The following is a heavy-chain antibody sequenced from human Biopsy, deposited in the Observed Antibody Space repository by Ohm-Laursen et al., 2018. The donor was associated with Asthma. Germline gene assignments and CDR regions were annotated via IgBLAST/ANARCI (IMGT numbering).Heavy chain of an antibody. Sequence: SLRLSCAASGFTFSSFGMHWVRQAPGKGLEWVAVISFDGIHKYYADSVKGRYTVSRDNSQNTLNLEMTSLKAEDTALYYCVRVAVGSSWVYFYYGMDVWGQGTTVTVSS. V-gene: IGHV3-30*03. J-gene: IGHJ6*02. CDR2: ISFDGIHK. CDR1: GFTFSSFG. CDR3: VRVAVGSSWVYFYYGMDV. D-gene: IGHD2-15*01.